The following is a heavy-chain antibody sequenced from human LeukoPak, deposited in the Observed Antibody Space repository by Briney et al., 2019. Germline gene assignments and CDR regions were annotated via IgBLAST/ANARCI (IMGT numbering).Heavy chain of an antibody. CDR1: GFTFSSYW. Sequence: PGGSLRLSCAASGFTFSSYWMYWVRQAPGKGLVWVSRINTDGSSTYYADSVKGRFTISRDNAKNTLYLQMNSLRAEDTGVYYCAREGMYYYDSSGLTDYWGQGTLVTVSS. V-gene: IGHV3-74*01. J-gene: IGHJ4*02. CDR3: AREGMYYYDSSGLTDY. CDR2: INTDGSST. D-gene: IGHD3-22*01.